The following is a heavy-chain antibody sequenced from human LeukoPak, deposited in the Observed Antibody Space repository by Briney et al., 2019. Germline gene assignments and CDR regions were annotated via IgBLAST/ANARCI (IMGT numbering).Heavy chain of an antibody. CDR3: ARRGGSGYYDAFDI. V-gene: IGHV3-48*02. Sequence: GGSLRLSCAASGFTFSSYSMNWVRHAPGKGLEWVSYISSSSSTIYYADSVKGRFTISRDNAKNSLYLQMNSLRDEDTAVYYCARRGGSGYYDAFDIWGQGTMVTVSS. CDR1: GFTFSSYS. D-gene: IGHD3-22*01. CDR2: ISSSSSTI. J-gene: IGHJ3*02.